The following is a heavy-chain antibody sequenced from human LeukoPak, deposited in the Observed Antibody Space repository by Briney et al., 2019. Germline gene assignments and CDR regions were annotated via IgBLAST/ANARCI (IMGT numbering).Heavy chain of an antibody. Sequence: GGSLRLSCAASGFTFSSYSMTWVRQAPGKGLEWVSSIDSSSSYLFYADSVKGRFTISRDNAKNSLFLQLNSLRAEDTAVYYCARDRISAGNWFDPWGQGTLVTVSS. V-gene: IGHV3-21*01. CDR3: ARDRISAGNWFDP. D-gene: IGHD6-13*01. J-gene: IGHJ5*02. CDR1: GFTFSSYS. CDR2: IDSSSSYL.